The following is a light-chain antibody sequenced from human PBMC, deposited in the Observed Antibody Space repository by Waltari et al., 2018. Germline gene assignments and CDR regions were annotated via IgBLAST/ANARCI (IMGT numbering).Light chain of an antibody. J-gene: IGKJ2*01. CDR2: GAS. Sequence: IVLTQSPGTLSLAPGERAALSSRASQSLTKKYLAWYQQKPGQAPRLLIYGASSRAAGIPDRFSGSGSGTDFTLTISRLEPEDFGVYYCQQYGSSIMYTFGQGTKLEIK. CDR1: QSLTKKY. CDR3: QQYGSSIMYT. V-gene: IGKV3-20*01.